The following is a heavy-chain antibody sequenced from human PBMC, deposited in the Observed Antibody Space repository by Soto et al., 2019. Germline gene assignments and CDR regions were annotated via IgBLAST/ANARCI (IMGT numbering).Heavy chain of an antibody. CDR2: VSYDGSNK. V-gene: IGHV3-30*03. D-gene: IGHD2-15*01. J-gene: IGHJ2*01. Sequence: GKGLEWVAVVSYDGSNKYYADTVKGRFTISRDNSKNTLYLQKTSLRAEDTAVYFFFYQAEDGIRDVRSVSAFLLNRSSDL. CDR3: FYQAEDGIRDVRSVSAFLLNRSSDL.